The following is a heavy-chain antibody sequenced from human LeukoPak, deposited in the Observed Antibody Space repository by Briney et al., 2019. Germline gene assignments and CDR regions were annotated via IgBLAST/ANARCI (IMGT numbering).Heavy chain of an antibody. Sequence: SETLSLTCTVSGGSISSASYWGWIRQPPGKGLEWIGNIYHSGSPYYNPSLNSRVTISVDTSKNQFSLKLSSVTAADTAVYYCARPISSQGYFGVVIDWGQGTLVTVSS. CDR3: ARPISSQGYFGVVID. J-gene: IGHJ4*02. V-gene: IGHV4-38-2*02. CDR1: GGSISSASY. D-gene: IGHD3-3*01. CDR2: IYHSGSP.